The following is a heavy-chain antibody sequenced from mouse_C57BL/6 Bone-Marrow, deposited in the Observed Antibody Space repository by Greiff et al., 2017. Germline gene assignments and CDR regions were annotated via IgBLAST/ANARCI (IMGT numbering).Heavy chain of an antibody. CDR2: INPYNGGT. CDR1: GYTFPDYY. D-gene: IGHD1-1*01. V-gene: IGHV1-19*01. Sequence: VQLQQSGPVLVKPGASVKMSCKASGYTFPDYYMNWVKQSHGKSLEWIGVINPYNGGTSYNQKFKGKATLTVDKSSSTAYMELNSLTSEDSAVYYCARGLGGSSWFAYWGQGTLVTVSA. J-gene: IGHJ3*01. CDR3: ARGLGGSSWFAY.